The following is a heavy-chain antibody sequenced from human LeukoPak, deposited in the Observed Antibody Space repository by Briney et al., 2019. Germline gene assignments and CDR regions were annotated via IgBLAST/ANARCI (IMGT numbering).Heavy chain of an antibody. Sequence: SETLSRTCTVSGVTLITSTYYRVWPRQPPSKGLEWIANMYYNGGTQYIRALTNRATMSVDTSTNQFSLRLSPVTAADTAVYYCARRSYSADVDVWGQGTTVTVSS. CDR2: MYYNGGT. CDR3: ARRSYSADVDV. V-gene: IGHV4-39*01. CDR1: GVTLITSTYY. D-gene: IGHD3-10*01. J-gene: IGHJ6*02.